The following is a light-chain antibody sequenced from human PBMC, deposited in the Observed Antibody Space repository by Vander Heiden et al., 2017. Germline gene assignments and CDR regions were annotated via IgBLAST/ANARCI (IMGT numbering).Light chain of an antibody. V-gene: IGKV3-11*01. CDR3: QQRSNWLT. Sequence: IVLTQSAASLSLSPGERPTLSCRASQSVSSYLDWYQQKPGQAPRLLIYDAFNRATGIPDRFSRSGSGTDFTLTSSSLEHEDFAVYYWQQRSNWLTFGGGTKVEIK. J-gene: IGKJ4*01. CDR2: DAF. CDR1: QSVSSY.